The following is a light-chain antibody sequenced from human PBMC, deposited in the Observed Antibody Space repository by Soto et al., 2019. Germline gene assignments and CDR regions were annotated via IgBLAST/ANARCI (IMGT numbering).Light chain of an antibody. V-gene: IGKV3-11*01. CDR3: QQYNNWPPYT. Sequence: EVVLTQSPATLSLSPGGSATLSCRASLSVSTYLAWYQQKPGQALRLLISDVSKRAAGVPARFSGSGSGTDFTLTISSLEPEDFAVDYCQQYNNWPPYTFGQGTKLEIK. J-gene: IGKJ2*01. CDR1: LSVSTY. CDR2: DVS.